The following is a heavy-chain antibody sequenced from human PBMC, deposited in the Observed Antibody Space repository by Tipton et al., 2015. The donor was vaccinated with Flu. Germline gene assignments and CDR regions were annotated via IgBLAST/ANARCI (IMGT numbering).Heavy chain of an antibody. CDR2: VSRTGST. J-gene: IGHJ5*02. Sequence: TLSLTCTVSGDSIRSSNYYWGWIRQFPGKGLEWIGTVSRTGSTIYNPSLKSRVTLSIDTSKNQFSLKMKSVTATDMAVYYCARRDYSNYVSDPKSWFDPWGQGTLVAVSS. V-gene: IGHV4-39*07. D-gene: IGHD4-11*01. CDR1: GDSIRSSNYY. CDR3: ARRDYSNYVSDPKSWFDP.